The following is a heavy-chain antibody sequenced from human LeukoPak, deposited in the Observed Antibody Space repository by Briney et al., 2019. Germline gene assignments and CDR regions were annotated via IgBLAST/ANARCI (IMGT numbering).Heavy chain of an antibody. V-gene: IGHV1-2*02. CDR2: INPNSGGT. CDR3: ARVGYYDSSGYSDY. CDR1: GYTFTGYY. Sequence: GASVKVPCKASGYTFTGYYMHWVRQAPGQGLEWMGWINPNSGGTNYAQKFQGRVTMTRDTSISTAYMELSRLRSDDTAVYYCARVGYYDSSGYSDYWGQGTLVTVSS. D-gene: IGHD3-22*01. J-gene: IGHJ4*02.